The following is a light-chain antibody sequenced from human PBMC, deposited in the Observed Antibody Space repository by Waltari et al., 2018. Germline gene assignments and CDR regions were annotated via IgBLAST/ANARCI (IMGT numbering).Light chain of an antibody. Sequence: QSALTQPASVSGSPGQSITISCTGTGSDVGGYNYVSWYQQHPDKAPKLMIYDVSNRPSGVSNRCSGSKSGNTAALTISGLQAEDEADYYCSSYTSSSTWVFGGGTKLTAL. V-gene: IGLV2-14*03. CDR2: DVS. CDR1: GSDVGGYNY. J-gene: IGLJ3*02. CDR3: SSYTSSSTWV.